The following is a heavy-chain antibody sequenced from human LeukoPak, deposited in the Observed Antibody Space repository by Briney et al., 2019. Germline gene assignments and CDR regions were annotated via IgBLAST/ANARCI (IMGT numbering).Heavy chain of an antibody. J-gene: IGHJ3*02. CDR2: INPNSGGT. V-gene: IGHV1-2*02. CDR1: GYIFTGYY. D-gene: IGHD6-13*01. CDR3: AREGPRIAADAFDI. Sequence: ASVKVSCKASGYIFTGYYMHWVRQAPGQGLEWMGWINPNSGGTNYAQKFQGRVTMTRDTSISTAYMELSRLRSDDTAVYYCAREGPRIAADAFDIWGQGTMVTVSS.